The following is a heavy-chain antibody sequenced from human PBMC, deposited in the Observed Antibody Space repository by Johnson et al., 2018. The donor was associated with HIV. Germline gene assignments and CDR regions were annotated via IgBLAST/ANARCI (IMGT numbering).Heavy chain of an antibody. D-gene: IGHD3-3*01. J-gene: IGHJ3*02. CDR2: ISYDGSNK. CDR3: ARGDFWSGYPDAFDI. V-gene: IGHV3-30*04. CDR1: GFTFSDYA. Sequence: QVQLVESGGGVVQPGRSLRLSCAASGFTFSDYAMHWVRQAPGKGLEWVAVISYDGSNKYYADSVKGRFTISRDSSKNTLYLQMNSLRAEDTAVYYCARGDFWSGYPDAFDIWGQGTMVTVSS.